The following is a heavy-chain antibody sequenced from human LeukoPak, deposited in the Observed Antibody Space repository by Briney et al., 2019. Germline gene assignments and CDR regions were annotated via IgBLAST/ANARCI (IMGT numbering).Heavy chain of an antibody. J-gene: IGHJ4*02. CDR2: TSSDLNVK. D-gene: IGHD3-10*01. CDR1: GFIFSSYS. CDR3: AREGYYGSGSPPSLYFDY. V-gene: IGHV3-30*03. Sequence: PGGSLRLSCAASGFIFSSYSMSWVRQAPGKGLEWVAVTSSDLNVKLYADSVKGRFTISRDNSRSTLYLQMDSLRPEDTAIYYCAREGYYGSGSPPSLYFDYWGQGTLVTVSS.